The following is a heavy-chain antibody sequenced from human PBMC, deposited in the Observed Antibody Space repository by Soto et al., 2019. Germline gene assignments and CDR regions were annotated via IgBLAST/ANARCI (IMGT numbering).Heavy chain of an antibody. CDR1: GFTFSSLA. Sequence: PGGSLRLSCAASGFTFSSLAMSWVRQAPGKGLEWVSTIIGSGGTTYYADSVKGRFTISRDNSKNTLFLQMNSLRAEDTAVYYCARGTGRYYMDVWGKGTTVTVSS. V-gene: IGHV3-23*01. CDR2: IIGSGGTT. CDR3: ARGTGRYYMDV. J-gene: IGHJ6*03. D-gene: IGHD2-8*02.